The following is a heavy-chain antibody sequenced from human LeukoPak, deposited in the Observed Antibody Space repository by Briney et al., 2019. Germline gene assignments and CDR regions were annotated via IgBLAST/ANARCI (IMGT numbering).Heavy chain of an antibody. CDR1: GFTFSDYA. CDR3: AKDIYCDSSSCSRGAFDI. CDR2: IIGSGGTT. J-gene: IGHJ3*02. D-gene: IGHD2-2*01. V-gene: IGHV3-23*01. Sequence: PGGSLRLSCLASGFTFSDYAMSWVRQAPGKGLEWVSAIIGSGGTTYYADSVKGRFTIPRDNSKNTLYLQMNSLRAEDSALYYCAKDIYCDSSSCSRGAFDIWGQGTMVTVSS.